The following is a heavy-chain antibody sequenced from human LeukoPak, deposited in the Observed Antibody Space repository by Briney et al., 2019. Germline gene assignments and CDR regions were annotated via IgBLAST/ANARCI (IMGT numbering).Heavy chain of an antibody. D-gene: IGHD2-2*01. CDR3: AKRWDIVVVPAALDENYFDY. CDR1: GFTFSSSA. CDR2: ISGSGGST. J-gene: IGHJ4*02. Sequence: GGSLRLSCAASGFTFSSSAMSWVRQAPGKGLEWVSAISGSGGSTYYADSVKGRFTISRDNSKNTLYLQMNSLRAEDTAVYYCAKRWDIVVVPAALDENYFDYWGKGTLVTVSS. V-gene: IGHV3-23*01.